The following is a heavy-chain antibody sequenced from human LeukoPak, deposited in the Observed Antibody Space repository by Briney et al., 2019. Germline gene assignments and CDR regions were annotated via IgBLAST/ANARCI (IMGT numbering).Heavy chain of an antibody. V-gene: IGHV5-51*01. CDR3: ATAPGRHCSTPSCSDNWFDP. CDR1: GYSFTSYW. Sequence: GGSLKISCKGSGYSFTSYWIGWVRQMPGKGLEWMGIIYPGDSDTRYSPSFQGQVTISADKSISTAYLQWSSLKASDTAMYYCATAPGRHCSTPSCSDNWFDPWGQGTLVTVSS. J-gene: IGHJ5*02. D-gene: IGHD2-2*01. CDR2: IYPGDSDT.